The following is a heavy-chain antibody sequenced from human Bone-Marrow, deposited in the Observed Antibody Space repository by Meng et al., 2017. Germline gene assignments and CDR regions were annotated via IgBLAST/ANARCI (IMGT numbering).Heavy chain of an antibody. CDR2: INHSGST. D-gene: IGHD6-6*01. Sequence: QGQLQRWGAGLLRPAGTLSLTCGVDGGSFSAYYWSWICQPPGQGLEWIGEINHSGSTNYNPSLKSRVTISVDTSKNQFSLKLSSVTAADRAVYYCARGLRAARPLLFGYWGQGTLVTVSS. V-gene: IGHV4-34*01. J-gene: IGHJ4*02. CDR1: GGSFSAYY. CDR3: ARGLRAARPLLFGY.